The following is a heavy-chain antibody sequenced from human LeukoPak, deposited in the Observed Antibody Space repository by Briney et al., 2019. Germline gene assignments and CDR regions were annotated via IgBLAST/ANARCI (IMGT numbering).Heavy chain of an antibody. D-gene: IGHD6-13*01. J-gene: IGHJ4*02. CDR3: ARDQAAAGTGGFDY. Sequence: GGSLRLSCAASGFTFSNYEMNWVRQAPGKGLEWVSYISSGGRTIYYADSVKGRFTISRDNAKNSLYLQMNSLRAEDTAVYYCARDQAAAGTGGFDYWGQGTLVTVSS. V-gene: IGHV3-48*03. CDR1: GFTFSNYE. CDR2: ISSGGRTI.